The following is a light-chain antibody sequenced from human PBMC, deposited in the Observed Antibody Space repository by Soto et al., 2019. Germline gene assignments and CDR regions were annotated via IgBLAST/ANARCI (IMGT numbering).Light chain of an antibody. V-gene: IGKV1-5*03. CDR3: HHYNTSSRA. Sequence: DIQMTQSPSTLSASVGDRVTITCRASQSISTYLAWYQQKPGKAPKLLIYKASSLESGVPSRFSGSGSGTEFTLTISSLQPDDFATYYCHHYNTSSRAFGQGTKVEIK. J-gene: IGKJ1*01. CDR1: QSISTY. CDR2: KAS.